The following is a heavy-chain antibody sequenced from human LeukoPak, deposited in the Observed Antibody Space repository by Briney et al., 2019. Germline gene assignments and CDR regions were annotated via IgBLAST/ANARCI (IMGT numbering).Heavy chain of an antibody. J-gene: IGHJ4*02. V-gene: IGHV3-21*01. CDR2: ISSSSSYI. CDR3: ARDNDWDSSSWYYFDY. D-gene: IGHD6-13*01. Sequence: PGGSLRLSCAASGFTFSSYEMNWVRQAPGKGLEWVSSISSSSSYIYYADSVKGRFTISRDNAKNSLYLQMNSLRAEDTAVYYCARDNDWDSSSWYYFDYWGQGTLVTVSS. CDR1: GFTFSSYE.